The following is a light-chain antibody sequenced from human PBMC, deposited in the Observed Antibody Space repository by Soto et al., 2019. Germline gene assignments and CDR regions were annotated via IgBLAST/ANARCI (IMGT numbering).Light chain of an antibody. CDR2: KAS. CDR3: HQHNINSWT. Sequence: DIQMTLAPSSLPAPEGDRVTITCRASQSISSWLAWYQQKPVKAPKLLIYKASSLESGVPSRFSGSGSGTEISLTTISRQPADFAADYYHQHNINSWTFGQGTRLEIK. V-gene: IGKV1-5*03. CDR1: QSISSW. J-gene: IGKJ5*01.